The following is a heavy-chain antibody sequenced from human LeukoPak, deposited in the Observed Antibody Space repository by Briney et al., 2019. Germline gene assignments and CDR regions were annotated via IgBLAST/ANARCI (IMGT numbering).Heavy chain of an antibody. CDR1: GFTVSSNY. D-gene: IGHD3-9*01. CDR2: IYSGGST. V-gene: IGHV3-53*01. Sequence: GGSLRLSCAASGFTVSSNYMSWVRQAPGKGLEWVSVIYSGGSTYYADSVKGRFTISRDNSKNTLYPQMNSLRAEDTAVYYCARATIRYFDWFPGSFDYWGQGTLVTVSS. J-gene: IGHJ4*02. CDR3: ARATIRYFDWFPGSFDY.